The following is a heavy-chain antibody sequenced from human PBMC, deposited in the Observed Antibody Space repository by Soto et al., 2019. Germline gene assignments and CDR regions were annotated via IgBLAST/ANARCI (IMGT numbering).Heavy chain of an antibody. CDR1: GFLFSSYS. D-gene: IGHD6-19*01. CDR3: ARAVALDY. V-gene: IGHV3-48*01. CDR2: ISGSSGTI. J-gene: IGHJ4*02. Sequence: PGGSLRLSCAASGFLFSSYSMNWVRRAPGKGLEWVSYISGSSGTIYYADSVKGRFTISRDNAKNSLYLQMNSLRAEDTAVYYCARAVALDYWGQGTPVTVSS.